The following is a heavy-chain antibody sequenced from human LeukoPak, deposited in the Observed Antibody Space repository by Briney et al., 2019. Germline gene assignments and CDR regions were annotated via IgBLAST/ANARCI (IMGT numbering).Heavy chain of an antibody. CDR1: GFTFSDYY. Sequence: TGGSLRLSCAASGFTFSDYYMSWIRQPPGKGLEWIGEINHSGSTNYNPSLKSRVTISVDTSKNQFSLKLSSVTAADTAVYYCEASSGYYVYYFDYWGQGTLVTVSS. D-gene: IGHD3-22*01. CDR3: EASSGYYVYYFDY. V-gene: IGHV4-34*08. CDR2: INHSGST. J-gene: IGHJ4*02.